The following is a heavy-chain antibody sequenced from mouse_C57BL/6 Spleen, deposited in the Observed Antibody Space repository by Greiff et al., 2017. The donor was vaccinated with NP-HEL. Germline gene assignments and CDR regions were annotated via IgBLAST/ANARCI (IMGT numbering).Heavy chain of an antibody. CDR1: GYTFTSYW. D-gene: IGHD1-1*01. CDR2: IDPNSGGT. CDR3: ARDLTSLVARNYFDY. J-gene: IGHJ2*01. Sequence: QVHVKQPGAELVKPGASVKLSCKASGYTFTSYWMHWVKQRPGRGLEWIGRIDPNSGGTKYNEKFKSKATLTVDKPSSTAYMQLSSLTSEDSAVYYCARDLTSLVARNYFDYWGKGTTLTVSS. V-gene: IGHV1-72*01.